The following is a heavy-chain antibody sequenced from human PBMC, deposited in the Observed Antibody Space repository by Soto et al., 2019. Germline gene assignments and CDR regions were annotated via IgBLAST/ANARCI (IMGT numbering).Heavy chain of an antibody. V-gene: IGHV4-30-2*01. CDR3: ARGDSGSAFDY. CDR2: IYHSGST. D-gene: IGHD3-10*01. J-gene: IGHJ4*02. CDR1: GGSISSGGYS. Sequence: SETLSLTCAVSGGSISSGGYSWSWIRQPPGKGLEWIGYIYHSGSTYYNPSLKSRVTISVDRSKNQFSLKLSSVTAADTAVYYCARGDSGSAFDYWGQGTLVTVSS.